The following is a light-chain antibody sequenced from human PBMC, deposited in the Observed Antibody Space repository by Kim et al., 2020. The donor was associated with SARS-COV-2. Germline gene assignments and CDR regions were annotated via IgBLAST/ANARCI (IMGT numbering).Light chain of an antibody. CDR1: QSVSSSY. CDR2: GAS. J-gene: IGKJ1*01. V-gene: IGKV3-20*01. CDR3: QQYGSSQWT. Sequence: SPGARATLTCRASQSVSSSYLAGYQQKPGQAPRRLIYGASSRATCIPVRISGSGSGTDFTLTISRLEPEEFAVYYCQQYGSSQWTFGQGTKVDIK.